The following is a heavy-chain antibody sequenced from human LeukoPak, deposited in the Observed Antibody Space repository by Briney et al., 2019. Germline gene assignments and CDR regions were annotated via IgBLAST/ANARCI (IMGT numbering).Heavy chain of an antibody. CDR1: GFTFSSYN. Sequence: GGSLRLSCAASGFTFSSYNMNWVRQAPGKGLEWVSYISSSSSTIYYADSVKGRFTISRDNSKNTLYLQMDSLRAEDTAIYYCADFGSGSYCFDYWGQGTLVTVSS. CDR3: ADFGSGSYCFDY. J-gene: IGHJ4*02. V-gene: IGHV3-48*01. D-gene: IGHD3-10*01. CDR2: ISSSSSTI.